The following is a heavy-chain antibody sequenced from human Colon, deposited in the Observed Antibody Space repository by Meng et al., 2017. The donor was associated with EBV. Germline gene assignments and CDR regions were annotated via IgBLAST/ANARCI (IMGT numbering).Heavy chain of an antibody. D-gene: IGHD3-22*01. Sequence: QVQLQESGPGLVKPSQTLSLTCTVSGDSISSTDYYWSWVRQPPGKGLEWTGYIYYSGSRYYNPSLKSRVTISVDTSKNQFSLKLSSVTAADTAVYYCARVTGKIYYDGSGYPEAFDYWGQGTLVTVSS. J-gene: IGHJ4*02. CDR2: IYYSGSR. CDR1: GDSISSTDYY. V-gene: IGHV4-30-4*01. CDR3: ARVTGKIYYDGSGYPEAFDY.